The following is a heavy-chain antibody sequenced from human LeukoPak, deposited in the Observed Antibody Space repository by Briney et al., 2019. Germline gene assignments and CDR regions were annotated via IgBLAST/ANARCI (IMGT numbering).Heavy chain of an antibody. J-gene: IGHJ5*02. CDR2: IKQDGSEK. CDR3: ARVYCSSTSCSFDP. CDR1: GFTFSSYW. D-gene: IGHD2-2*01. Sequence: PGGSLRLSCAASGFTFSSYWMSWVRQAPGKGLEWVANIKQDGSEKYYVDSVKGRFTISRDNAKNSLYLQMNSLRAEDTAVYYCARVYCSSTSCSFDPWGQGTLVTVSS. V-gene: IGHV3-7*04.